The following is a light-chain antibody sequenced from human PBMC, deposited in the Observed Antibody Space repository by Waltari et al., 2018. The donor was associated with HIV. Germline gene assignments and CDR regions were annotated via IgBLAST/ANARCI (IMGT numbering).Light chain of an antibody. CDR1: RTNIGAGHD. CDR3: QSYDTSLSVNYV. V-gene: IGLV1-40*01. J-gene: IGLJ1*01. Sequence: QSVLTQPHSVPGALGQRVTIPCTGSRTNIGAGHDAHGSQQLPGTAPKLLIYSNIIRPSGVPDRFSASKSGTSASLAITGHRPEDEADYYCQSYDTSLSVNYVFGTGTKVTVL. CDR2: SNI.